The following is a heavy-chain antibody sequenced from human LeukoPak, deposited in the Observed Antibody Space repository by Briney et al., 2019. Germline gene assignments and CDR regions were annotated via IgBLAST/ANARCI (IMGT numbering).Heavy chain of an antibody. CDR2: FDPEDGET. Sequence: GASVKVSCRFSVYTLTELSMHWVRQAPGKGLEWMGGFDPEDGETIYAQKFQGRVTMTEDTSTDTAYMELSSLRSEDTAVYYCATAVGSSSDYWGQGTLVTVSS. J-gene: IGHJ4*02. D-gene: IGHD6-6*01. V-gene: IGHV1-24*01. CDR1: VYTLTELS. CDR3: ATAVGSSSDY.